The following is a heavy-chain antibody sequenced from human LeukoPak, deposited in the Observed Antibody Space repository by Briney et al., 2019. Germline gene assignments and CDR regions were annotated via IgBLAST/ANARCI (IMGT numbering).Heavy chain of an antibody. Sequence: GGSLRLSCAASGFTFSSYSMSWVRQAPGKGLEWVSYISSSSSTIYYADSVKGRFTISRDNAKNSLYLQMNSLRAEDTAVYYCARSSSWYGPPYNWFDPWGQGTLVTVSS. V-gene: IGHV3-48*04. CDR1: GFTFSSYS. D-gene: IGHD6-13*01. CDR3: ARSSSWYGPPYNWFDP. CDR2: ISSSSSTI. J-gene: IGHJ5*02.